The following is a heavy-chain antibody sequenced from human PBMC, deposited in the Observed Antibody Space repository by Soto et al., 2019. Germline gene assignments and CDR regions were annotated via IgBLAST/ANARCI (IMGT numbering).Heavy chain of an antibody. CDR1: GGSISSYY. Sequence: SETLSLTCTVSGGSISSYYWSWIRQPPGKGLEWIGYIYYSGSTNYNPSLKSRVTISVDTSKNQFSLKLSSVTAADTAVYYCARASYSNTPFFDYWGQGTLVTVSS. V-gene: IGHV4-59*01. CDR2: IYYSGST. J-gene: IGHJ4*02. CDR3: ARASYSNTPFFDY. D-gene: IGHD4-4*01.